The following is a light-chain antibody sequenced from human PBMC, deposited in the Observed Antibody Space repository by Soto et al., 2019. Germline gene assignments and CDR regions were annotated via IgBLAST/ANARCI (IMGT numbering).Light chain of an antibody. Sequence: EIVLTQSPATLSVSPWEGATLSSGASQSVSSNLAWYQQKPGQAPRLLIYGASTRATGIPARFSGSGSGTEFTLTISSLQSEDFAVYYCQQYNNWLGTFGQGTKV. CDR3: QQYNNWLGT. V-gene: IGKV3-15*01. J-gene: IGKJ1*01. CDR2: GAS. CDR1: QSVSSN.